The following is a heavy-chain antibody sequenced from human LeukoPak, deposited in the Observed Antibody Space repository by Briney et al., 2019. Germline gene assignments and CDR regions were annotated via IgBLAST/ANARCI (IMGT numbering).Heavy chain of an antibody. CDR2: IYPDASDE. D-gene: IGHD4-11*01. CDR3: AKDAQRGVDYSNSLDY. Sequence: GRSLRLSCAASGLTFSHYGMHWVRQAPGTGLKWVAVIYPDASDEYYAKSVKGRFTISRDNFKNTVYLQMNSLRADDTAVYYCAKDAQRGVDYSNSLDYWGQGTRLTVSS. V-gene: IGHV3-33*06. J-gene: IGHJ4*02. CDR1: GLTFSHYG.